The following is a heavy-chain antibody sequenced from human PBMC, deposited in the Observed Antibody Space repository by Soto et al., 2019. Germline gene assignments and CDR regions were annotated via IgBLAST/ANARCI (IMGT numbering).Heavy chain of an antibody. J-gene: IGHJ4*02. CDR1: GFTLSSFA. CDR2: VSADGVSS. Sequence: PGGSLRLSCEGSGFTLSSFAMGWARQAPGKGLEWLSSVSADGVSSFSADSVRGRFRVSRDNSKNTLFLQMRFLRVEDTAVYYCAKTRQAPVGTHFFDLWGQGTQVTVSS. V-gene: IGHV3-23*01. CDR3: AKTRQAPVGTHFFDL.